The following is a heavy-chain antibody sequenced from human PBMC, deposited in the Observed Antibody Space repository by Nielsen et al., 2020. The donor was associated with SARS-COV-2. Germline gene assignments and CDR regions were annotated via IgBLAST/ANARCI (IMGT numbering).Heavy chain of an antibody. D-gene: IGHD2-2*01. CDR1: GFTFSSYG. CDR2: ISYNGISN. J-gene: IGHJ4*02. CDR3: ARPFRYCSSTSCYLVDY. Sequence: GESLKISCAASGFTFSSYGMHWVRQAPGKGLEWVAVISYNGISNYYAHSVRGRFTISRDNANHALFLQMNSLRAEDTAVYYCARPFRYCSSTSCYLVDYWGQGTLVTVSS. V-gene: IGHV3-30*03.